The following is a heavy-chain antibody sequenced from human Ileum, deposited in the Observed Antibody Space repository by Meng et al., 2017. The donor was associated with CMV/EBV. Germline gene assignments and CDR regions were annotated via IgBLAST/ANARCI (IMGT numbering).Heavy chain of an antibody. CDR3: AHTFYDFWSGDYQYFFDY. Sequence: QITLQESCPTLVTTTQTLTRTFTFSGFALSSTGLGVGWIRQPPGKALEWLALIYWYDDERYSPSLKRRLSITKDTSKNQVVLTMTNMDPVDTATYYCAHTFYDFWSGDYQYFFDYWGQGTLVTVSS. D-gene: IGHD3-3*01. J-gene: IGHJ4*02. CDR2: IYWYDDE. CDR1: GFALSSTGLG. V-gene: IGHV2-5*01.